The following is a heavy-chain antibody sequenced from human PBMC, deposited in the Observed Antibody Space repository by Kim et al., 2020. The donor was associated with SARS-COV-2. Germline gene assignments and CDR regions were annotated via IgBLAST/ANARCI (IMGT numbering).Heavy chain of an antibody. CDR3: ARGVVDGGWWLYDY. D-gene: IGHD2-8*01. Sequence: SETLSLTCAVYGGSFSGYYWTWIRQPPGKGLEWIGEINHSGSTNYNPSLMSRVTISVDTSKNQFSLKLSSVTAADTAVYYCARGVVDGGWWLYDYWGQGILVTVSP. CDR1: GGSFSGYY. CDR2: INHSGST. J-gene: IGHJ4*02. V-gene: IGHV4-34*01.